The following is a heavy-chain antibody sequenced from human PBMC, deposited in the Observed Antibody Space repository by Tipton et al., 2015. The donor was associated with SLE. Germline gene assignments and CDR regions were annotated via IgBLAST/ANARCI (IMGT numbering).Heavy chain of an antibody. Sequence: SLRLSCAVSGFTFSSYAMSWVRQAPGKGLEWVAFIETDGNNEDYADSVKGRFTISRDNSKNTLYLQMNSLRAEDTAVYYCAKMGRAFDIWGQGTMVTVSS. CDR2: IETDGNNE. D-gene: IGHD1-26*01. J-gene: IGHJ3*02. CDR3: AKMGRAFDI. CDR1: GFTFSSYA. V-gene: IGHV3-30*02.